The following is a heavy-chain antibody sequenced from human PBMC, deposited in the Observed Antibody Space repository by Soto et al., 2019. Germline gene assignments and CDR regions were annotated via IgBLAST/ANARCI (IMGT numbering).Heavy chain of an antibody. CDR2: INPNSGGT. J-gene: IGHJ4*02. V-gene: IGHV1-2*02. CDR3: ARASPPSPGRFDY. Sequence: DSVQVSCKSSGYTFTGYYMHWVRQAPGQGLEWMGWINPNSGGTNYAQKFQGRVTMTRDTSISTAYMELSRLRSDDTAVYYWARASPPSPGRFDYWGKGTLVTVYS. CDR1: GYTFTGYY.